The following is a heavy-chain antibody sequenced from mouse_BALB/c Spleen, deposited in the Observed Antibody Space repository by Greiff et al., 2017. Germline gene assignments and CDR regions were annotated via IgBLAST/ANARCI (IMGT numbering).Heavy chain of an antibody. CDR2: IWAGGST. V-gene: IGHV2-9*02. CDR1: GFSLTSYG. Sequence: VKLQESGPGLVAPSQSLSITCTVSGFSLTSYGVHWVRQPPGKGLEWLGVIWAGGSTNYNSALMSRLSISKDNSKSQVFLKMNSLQTDDTAMYYCAREGGLRHYFDYWGQGTTLTVSS. D-gene: IGHD2-4*01. CDR3: AREGGLRHYFDY. J-gene: IGHJ2*01.